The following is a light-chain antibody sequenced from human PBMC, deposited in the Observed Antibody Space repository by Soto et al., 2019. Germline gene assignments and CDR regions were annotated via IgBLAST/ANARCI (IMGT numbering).Light chain of an antibody. Sequence: QSFLTQPPSASGTPGQRVTISCSGSNSNIGGNTVNWYQQLPGAAPKLLMYSNDQRPSGVPDRFSGSKFGTTASLAISGLQSEDEADYHCATWDDSLNAAVFGAGTKVTVL. CDR1: NSNIGGNT. CDR2: SND. CDR3: ATWDDSLNAAV. V-gene: IGLV1-44*01. J-gene: IGLJ1*01.